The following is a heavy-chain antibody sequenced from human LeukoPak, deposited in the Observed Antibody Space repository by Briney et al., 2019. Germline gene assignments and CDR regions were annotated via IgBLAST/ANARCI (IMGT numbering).Heavy chain of an antibody. CDR2: IKEDGTE. V-gene: IGHV3-7*01. CDR3: ARDEFI. CDR1: GFTFSSYW. J-gene: IGHJ3*02. Sequence: GGSLRLSCAASGFTFSSYWMTWVRQAPGKGLEWVASIKEDGTEYYVDSVKGRFTVSRDNAKNSLYLQVSSLRAEDSAVYYCARDEFIWGRGTMVTVSS.